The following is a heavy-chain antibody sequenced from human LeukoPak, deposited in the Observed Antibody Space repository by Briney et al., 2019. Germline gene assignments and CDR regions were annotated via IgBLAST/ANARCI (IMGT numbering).Heavy chain of an antibody. V-gene: IGHV1-18*01. CDR3: ARVGRDCSDINCYWADWFDP. CDR2: ISGSTGST. J-gene: IGHJ5*02. CDR1: GYTFSTYG. Sequence: GASVKVSCKASGYTFSTYGITWVREAPGQGPEWLGWISGSTGSTHHAQAVQGRVTMTTDTSTATAYMELRSLRSDDTAVYYCARVGRDCSDINCYWADWFDPWGQGTLVIVSS. D-gene: IGHD2-2*01.